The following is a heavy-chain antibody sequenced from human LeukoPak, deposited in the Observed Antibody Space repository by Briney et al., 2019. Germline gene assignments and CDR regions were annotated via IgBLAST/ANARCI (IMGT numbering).Heavy chain of an antibody. CDR2: ISSSSSYI. V-gene: IGHV3-21*01. CDR1: GFTFSSYS. CDR3: ARDSSYSFDY. D-gene: IGHD3-10*01. Sequence: GGSLRLSCAASGFTFSSYSMNWVRQAPGKGLEWVSSISSSSSYIYYADSVKGRFTISRDNSKNTVYLQMNSLRADDTSVYYCARDSSYSFDYWGQGTLVTVSS. J-gene: IGHJ4*02.